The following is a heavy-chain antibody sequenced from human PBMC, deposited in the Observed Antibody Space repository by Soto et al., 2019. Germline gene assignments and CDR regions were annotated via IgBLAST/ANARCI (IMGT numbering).Heavy chain of an antibody. J-gene: IGHJ4*02. D-gene: IGHD5-18*01. CDR2: INAGDGNR. V-gene: IGHV1-3*05. Sequence: QVQLVQSGAEEKKPGASVKVSCKASGYPFTTYPTHWVRQAPGQRLEWIGWINAGDGNRKYSQKFQGRVTITSETSASTAYMELSSLTSEDTAVYYCAREQLWTYFDYWGQGTLVTVSS. CDR3: AREQLWTYFDY. CDR1: GYPFTTYP.